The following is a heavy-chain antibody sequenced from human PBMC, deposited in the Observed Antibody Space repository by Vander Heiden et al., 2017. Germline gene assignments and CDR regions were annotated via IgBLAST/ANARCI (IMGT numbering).Heavy chain of an antibody. CDR3: EGRQGH. Sequence: EVQLVESGGGLVQPGGSLRLSCAASGFTFRSYGMMWVRQAPGKGMEGEAKIKEDGSEKYYVESVKGRFNISRDKAKNSLDLQMNSLRAEDTAVYYGEGRQGHWGQGTLVTVSS. CDR1: GFTFRSYG. CDR2: IKEDGSEK. J-gene: IGHJ4*02. V-gene: IGHV3-7*01.